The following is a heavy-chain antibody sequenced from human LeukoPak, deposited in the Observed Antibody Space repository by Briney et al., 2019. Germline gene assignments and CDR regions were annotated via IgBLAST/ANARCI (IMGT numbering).Heavy chain of an antibody. CDR2: IYYSGST. V-gene: IGHV4-59*08. CDR3: ARGTRWPDY. CDR1: GGSISSYY. J-gene: IGHJ4*02. Sequence: SETPSLTCTVSGGSISSYYWSWIRRPPGKGLEWIGYIYYSGSTNYNPSLKSRVTISVDTSKNQVSLKLSSVTAADTAVYYCARGTRWPDYWGQGTLVTVSS. D-gene: IGHD1-1*01.